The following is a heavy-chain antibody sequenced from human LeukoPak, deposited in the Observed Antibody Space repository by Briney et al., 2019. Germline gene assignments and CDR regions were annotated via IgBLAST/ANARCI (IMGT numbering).Heavy chain of an antibody. CDR3: ARLTKNDSGSFRFGKKKRGYMDV. V-gene: IGHV4-34*01. J-gene: IGHJ6*03. CDR2: INHRGST. D-gene: IGHD3-10*01. Sequence: PSETLSLTCAVYGGSFSGYYWSRIRQPPREGLEWIGEINHRGSTNYNPSLKRRVTISVDTSKNQFSLKLSSVTAADTAVYYCARLTKNDSGSFRFGKKKRGYMDVWGKGTTVTISS. CDR1: GGSFSGYY.